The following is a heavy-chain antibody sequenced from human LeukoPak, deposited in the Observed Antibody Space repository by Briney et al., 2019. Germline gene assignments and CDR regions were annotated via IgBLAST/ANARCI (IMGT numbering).Heavy chain of an antibody. J-gene: IGHJ4*02. CDR2: IYYSGST. CDR3: ARTMYYYDRAEY. CDR1: GGSIISSDYY. D-gene: IGHD3-22*01. V-gene: IGHV4-39*01. Sequence: KSSETLSLTCTVSGGSIISSDYYWGWIRQPPGKGLEWIASIYYSGSTYYNPPLKSRVTISVDTSKNQFSLKLSSVTAADTAVYYCARTMYYYDRAEYWGQGTLVTVSS.